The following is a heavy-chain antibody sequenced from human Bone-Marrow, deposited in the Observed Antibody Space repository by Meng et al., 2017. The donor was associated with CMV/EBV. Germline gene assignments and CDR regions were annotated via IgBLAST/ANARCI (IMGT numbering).Heavy chain of an antibody. CDR1: GYTFTGYY. Sequence: ASVKVSCKASGYTFTGYYMHWVRQAPGQGLEWMGWISAYNGNTNYAQKLQGRVTMTTDTSTSTAYMELSSLRSEDTAVYYCARDGGLTGTTWDYYYYGMDVWGQGTTVTVSS. CDR2: ISAYNGNT. D-gene: IGHD1-7*01. V-gene: IGHV1-18*04. CDR3: ARDGGLTGTTWDYYYYGMDV. J-gene: IGHJ6*02.